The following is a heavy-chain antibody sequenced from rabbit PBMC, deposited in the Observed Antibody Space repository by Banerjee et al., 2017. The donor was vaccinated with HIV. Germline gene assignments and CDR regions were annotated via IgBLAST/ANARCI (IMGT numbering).Heavy chain of an antibody. J-gene: IGHJ4*01. CDR3: ARDFSL. CDR2: IDPGDDRRT. V-gene: IGHV1S45*01. Sequence: EESGGDLVKPEGSLTLTCKASGFSFSSSDRICWVRQAPGKGLEWIACIDPGDDRRTWYASWAKGRFTISKTSSTTVTLQMTSLTAADTATYFCARDFSLWGQGTLVTVS. CDR1: GFSFSSSDR.